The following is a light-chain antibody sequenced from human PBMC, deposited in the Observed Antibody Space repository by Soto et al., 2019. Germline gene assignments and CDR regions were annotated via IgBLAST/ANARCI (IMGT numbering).Light chain of an antibody. Sequence: DIQMTQSPSSLSASVGDRVKISCRASQSIRNFVNWYQQKPGKAPKLLIYAPFYLQSGVPSRVSGSGSWTAFALTISGLEADDFAIYYCHQTFTLPGSFGPGTTVDSK. CDR3: HQTFTLPGS. CDR1: QSIRNF. J-gene: IGKJ3*01. CDR2: APF. V-gene: IGKV1-39*01.